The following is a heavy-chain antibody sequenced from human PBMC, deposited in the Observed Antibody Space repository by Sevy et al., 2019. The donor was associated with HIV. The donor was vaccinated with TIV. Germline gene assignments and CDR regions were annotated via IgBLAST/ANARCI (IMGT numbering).Heavy chain of an antibody. Sequence: GGSLRLSCTASGFTFTDYAMNWVRQSPGKGLEWVAFFKRKADGGTLDHAASVKGRFTISMDDSKNMAYLQMNDLKTGDRGVYYCTGCKGAQSVFDYWGQGALVTVSS. J-gene: IGHJ4*02. V-gene: IGHV3-49*04. D-gene: IGHD2-8*01. CDR1: GFTFTDYA. CDR3: TGCKGAQSVFDY. CDR2: FKRKADGGTL.